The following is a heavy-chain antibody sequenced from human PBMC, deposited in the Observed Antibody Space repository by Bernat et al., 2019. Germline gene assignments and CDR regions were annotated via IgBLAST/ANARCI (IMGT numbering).Heavy chain of an antibody. CDR2: INPNSGGT. CDR3: ARLPYSSSSNEDV. D-gene: IGHD6-6*01. V-gene: IGHV1-2*06. J-gene: IGHJ6*04. Sequence: QVQLVQSGPEVRKPGASVKVSCKASGYTFTGYYMHWVRQAPGQGLEWMGRINPNSGGTNYAQKFQGRVTMTRDTSISTAYMELSRLRSDDTAVYYCARLPYSSSSNEDVWGKGTTVTVSS. CDR1: GYTFTGYY.